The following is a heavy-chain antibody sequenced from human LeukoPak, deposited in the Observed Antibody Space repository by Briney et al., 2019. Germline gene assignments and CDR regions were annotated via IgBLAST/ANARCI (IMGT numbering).Heavy chain of an antibody. V-gene: IGHV4-61*02. CDR1: GGSISSGSYY. CDR3: ARVLPYDYVWGSYRYYYMDV. D-gene: IGHD3-16*02. Sequence: SETLSLTCTVSGGSISSGSYYWSWIRQPAGKGLEWIGRIYTSGSTNYNPSLKSRVTISVDTSKNQFSLKLSSVTAADTAVYYCARVLPYDYVWGSYRYYYMDVWGKGTTVTVSS. CDR2: IYTSGST. J-gene: IGHJ6*03.